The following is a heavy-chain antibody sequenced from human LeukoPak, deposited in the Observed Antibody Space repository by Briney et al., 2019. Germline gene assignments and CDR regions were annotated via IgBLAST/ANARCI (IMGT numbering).Heavy chain of an antibody. V-gene: IGHV4-59*09. Sequence: LEWIGYIYYSGSTNYNPSLKSRVTISVDTSKNQFSLKLSSVTAADTAVYYCARGASYGDYKLWGQGTLVTVSS. CDR2: IYYSGST. CDR3: ARGASYGDYKL. J-gene: IGHJ4*02. D-gene: IGHD4-17*01.